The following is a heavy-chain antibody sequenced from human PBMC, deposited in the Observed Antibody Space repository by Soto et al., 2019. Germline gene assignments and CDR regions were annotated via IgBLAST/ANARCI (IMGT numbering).Heavy chain of an antibody. V-gene: IGHV3-33*01. CDR3: AREVHTPMAPSFQX. CDR2: IWYDGNNK. J-gene: IGHJ4*02. CDR1: GFTFGSCG. Sequence: GGSLRLSCVASGFTFGSCGMHWVRQAPGKGLEWVEVIWYDGNNKNYAYSVKVRFTISRDNSKNTLYLQINSTRAEDTAVYYCAREVHTPMAPSFQXWGQGTPVTVSX. D-gene: IGHD5-18*01.